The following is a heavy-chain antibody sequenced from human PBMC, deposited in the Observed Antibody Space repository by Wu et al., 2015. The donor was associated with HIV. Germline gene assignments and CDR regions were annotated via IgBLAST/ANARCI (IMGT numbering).Heavy chain of an antibody. V-gene: IGHV1-69*05. D-gene: IGHD6-13*01. CDR3: ARGLTPSSSWYRDAFDI. CDR1: GGTFSSYA. Sequence: QVQLVQSGAEVKKPGSSVKVSCKASGGTFSSYAISWVRQAPGQGLEWMGGIIPIFGTANYAQKFQGRVTITTDESTSTAYMELSSLRSEDTAVYYCARGLTPSSSWYRDAFDIWGQGDNGHRSLQ. J-gene: IGHJ3*02. CDR2: IIPIFGTA.